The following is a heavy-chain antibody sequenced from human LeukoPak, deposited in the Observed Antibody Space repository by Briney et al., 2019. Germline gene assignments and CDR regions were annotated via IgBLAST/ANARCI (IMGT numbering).Heavy chain of an antibody. D-gene: IGHD6-19*01. J-gene: IGHJ4*02. CDR3: AKAPGLMAVAHFDY. CDR2: VSGSGGST. CDR1: GFTFSRYA. Sequence: GGSLRLSCAASGFTFSRYAMSWVRQAPGKGLEWVSAVSGSGGSTYYADSVKGRFTISRDNSKNTLYLQINSLRAEDTAVYYCAKAPGLMAVAHFDYWGQGTLVTVSS. V-gene: IGHV3-23*01.